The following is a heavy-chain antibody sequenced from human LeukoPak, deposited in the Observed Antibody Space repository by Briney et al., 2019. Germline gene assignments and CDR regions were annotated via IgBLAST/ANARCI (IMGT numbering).Heavy chain of an antibody. CDR1: GFTFSSYS. J-gene: IGHJ3*02. CDR2: ISSSSSYI. Sequence: GGPLRLSCAASGFTFSSYSMNWVRQAPGKGLEWVSSISSSSSYIYYADSVKGRFTISRDNAKNSLYLQMNSLRAEDTAVYYCARERRLGSGWYGDAFDIWGQGTMVTVSS. CDR3: ARERRLGSGWYGDAFDI. V-gene: IGHV3-21*01. D-gene: IGHD6-19*01.